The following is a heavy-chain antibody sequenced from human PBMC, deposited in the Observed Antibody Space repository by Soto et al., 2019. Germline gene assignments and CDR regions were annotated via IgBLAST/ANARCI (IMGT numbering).Heavy chain of an antibody. CDR2: ISYDGSNK. D-gene: IGHD6-25*01. CDR3: ARDRLKFDY. CDR1: GFTFSSYA. V-gene: IGHV3-30-3*01. Sequence: GGSRRLSCAASGFTFSSYAMHWVRQAPGKGLEWVAVISYDGSNKYYADSVKGRFTISRDNSKNTLYLQMNSLRAEDTAVYYCARDRLKFDYWGQGTLVTVSS. J-gene: IGHJ4*02.